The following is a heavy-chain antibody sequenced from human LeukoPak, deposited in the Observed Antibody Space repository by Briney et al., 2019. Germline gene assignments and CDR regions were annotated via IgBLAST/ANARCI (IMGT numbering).Heavy chain of an antibody. CDR2: IYYGGRT. CDR1: VDSISGSGYY. CDR3: ESADAYKIDY. D-gene: IGHD5-24*01. Sequence: SESLSLTRTVSVDSISGSGYYWGWIRQPPGKGLEWIGNIYYGGRTYYNPSLKSRVSISVDTSNNQIYLKMSSVTAADTAVYDCESADAYKIDYWGQGTLVTVSS. V-gene: IGHV4-39*01. J-gene: IGHJ4*02.